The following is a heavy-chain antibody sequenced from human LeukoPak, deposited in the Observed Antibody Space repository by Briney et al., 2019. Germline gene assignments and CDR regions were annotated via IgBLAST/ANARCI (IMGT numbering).Heavy chain of an antibody. D-gene: IGHD4/OR15-4a*01. Sequence: PSETLSLTCTVSGDSISSHYCGCVRGPAGEGLDCIGRISSSVIPPGSTTTYNPSLKTRVTMSVDTTKNQFSLKLSSVTAADTAVYYCARVRYGGTYDYWGQGTLVTVSS. CDR3: ARVRYGGTYDY. V-gene: IGHV4-4*07. CDR2: ISSSVIPPGSTT. J-gene: IGHJ4*02. CDR1: GDSISSHY.